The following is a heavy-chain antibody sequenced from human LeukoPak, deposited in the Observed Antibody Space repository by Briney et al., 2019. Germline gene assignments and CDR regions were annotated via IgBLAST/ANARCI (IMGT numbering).Heavy chain of an antibody. CDR3: ARVVGDPNYYYYYGMDV. J-gene: IGHJ6*02. CDR2: IIPIFGTA. V-gene: IGHV1-69*13. D-gene: IGHD1-26*01. CDR1: GGTFSSYA. Sequence: LVKVSCKASGGTFSSYAISWVRQAPGQGLEWMGGIIPIFGTANYAQKFQGRVTITADESTSTAYMELSSLRSEDTAVYYCARVVGDPNYYYYYGMDVWGQGTTVTVSS.